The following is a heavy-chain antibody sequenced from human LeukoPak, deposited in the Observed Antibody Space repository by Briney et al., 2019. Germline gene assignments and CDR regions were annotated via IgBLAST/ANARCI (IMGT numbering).Heavy chain of an antibody. CDR2: INPSSGGT. Sequence: ASVKVSCKASGYTFTNYYMHWVRQAPGQGLEWMGWINPSSGGTDYAQRFQGRVTMTRATSISTAYMELNSLKSDDTAVYYCARDGVYSRNFDAFDIWGQGTMVTVSS. CDR3: ARDGVYSRNFDAFDI. V-gene: IGHV1-2*02. D-gene: IGHD6-13*01. CDR1: GYTFTNYY. J-gene: IGHJ3*02.